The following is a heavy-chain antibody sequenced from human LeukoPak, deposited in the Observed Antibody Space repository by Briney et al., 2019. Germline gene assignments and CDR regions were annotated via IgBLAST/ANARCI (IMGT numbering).Heavy chain of an antibody. V-gene: IGHV4-59*13. CDR1: GVPLTISY. Sequence: SETLSLTCTVSGVPLTISYWSWIRQPPGRGLEWVGYIYYTGVTNYHPSLAGRVSMSLNMSKNLISLNLDSVTAADTAVYYCVRGERCGGDCSSRQQWGQGTLVTVSS. D-gene: IGHD2-21*02. CDR2: IYYTGVT. J-gene: IGHJ1*01. CDR3: VRGERCGGDCSSRQQ.